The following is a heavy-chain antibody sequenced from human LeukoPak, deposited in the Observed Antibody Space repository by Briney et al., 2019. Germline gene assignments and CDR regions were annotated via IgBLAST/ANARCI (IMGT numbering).Heavy chain of an antibody. D-gene: IGHD1-1*01. J-gene: IGHJ3*02. CDR1: GYTFTSYG. Sequence: ASVKVSCKASGYTFTSYGISWVRQAPGQGLEWMGWISAYNGNTNYAQKLQGRVTMTTDTSTSTAYMELRSLRSDDTAVYYCARDLEDQSEGAFDIWGQGTMVTVSS. V-gene: IGHV1-18*01. CDR3: ARDLEDQSEGAFDI. CDR2: ISAYNGNT.